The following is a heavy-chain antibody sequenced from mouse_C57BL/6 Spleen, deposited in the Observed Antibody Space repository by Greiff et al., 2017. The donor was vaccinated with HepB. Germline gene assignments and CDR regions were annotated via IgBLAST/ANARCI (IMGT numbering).Heavy chain of an antibody. D-gene: IGHD3-2*02. V-gene: IGHV5-9-1*02. CDR2: ISSGGDYI. CDR1: GFTFSSYA. J-gene: IGHJ4*01. CDR3: TREGDSSGYDAMDY. Sequence: EVMLVESGEGLVKPGGSLKLSCAASGFTFSSYAMSWVRQTPEKRLEWVAYISSGGDYIYYADTVKGRFTISRDNARNTLYLQMSSLKSEDTAMYYCTREGDSSGYDAMDYWGQGTSVTVSS.